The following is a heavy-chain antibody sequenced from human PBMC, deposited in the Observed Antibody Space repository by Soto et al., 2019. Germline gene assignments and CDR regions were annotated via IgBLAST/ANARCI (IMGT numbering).Heavy chain of an antibody. J-gene: IGHJ5*02. D-gene: IGHD6-19*01. CDR1: GFTFSSYW. CDR2: IKQDGSEK. CDR3: ARDIAVAATWFEP. Sequence: GGSLRLSCAASGFTFSSYWMSWVRQAPGKGLEWVANIKQDGSEKYYVDSVKGRFTISRDNAKNSLYLQMNSLRAEDTAVYYCARDIAVAATWFEPWGKGTLVTVSS. V-gene: IGHV3-7*01.